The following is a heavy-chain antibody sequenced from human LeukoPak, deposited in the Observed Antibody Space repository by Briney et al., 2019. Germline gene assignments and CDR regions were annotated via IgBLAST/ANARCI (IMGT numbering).Heavy chain of an antibody. D-gene: IGHD3-3*01. J-gene: IGHJ4*02. CDR2: IYYSGST. CDR1: GGSISSGGYY. Sequence: PSETLSLTCTVSGGSISSGGYYWSWIRQHPGKGLEWIGYIYYSGSTYYNPSLKSRVTISVDTSKNQFSLKLSSVTAADTAVYYCARSPRLLKWLAPGHDYWGQGTLVTVSS. CDR3: ARSPRLLKWLAPGHDY. V-gene: IGHV4-31*03.